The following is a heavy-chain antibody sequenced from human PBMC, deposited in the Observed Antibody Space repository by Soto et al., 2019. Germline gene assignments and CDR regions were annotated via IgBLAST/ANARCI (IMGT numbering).Heavy chain of an antibody. V-gene: IGHV5-10-1*01. D-gene: IGHD3-9*01. Sequence: GDSLKISCKGSGYSFTSYWISWVRQMPGKGLEWMGRIDPSDSYTNYSPSFQGHGTISADKSISTAYLQWSSLKASDTAMYYCARHPILTGSPNFDYWGQGTLVPSPQ. CDR1: GYSFTSYW. J-gene: IGHJ4*02. CDR2: IDPSDSYT. CDR3: ARHPILTGSPNFDY.